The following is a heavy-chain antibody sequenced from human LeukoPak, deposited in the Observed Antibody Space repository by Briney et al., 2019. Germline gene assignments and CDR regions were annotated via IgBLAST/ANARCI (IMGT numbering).Heavy chain of an antibody. Sequence: SETLSLTCTVSGGSLSSGSYYWSWIRQPAGKGLEWIGRIYTSGSTNYNPSLKSRVTISVDTSKNQFSLKLSSVTAADTAVYYCARGLVSNCGGDCYPIFDYWGQGTLVTVSS. V-gene: IGHV4-61*02. CDR1: GGSLSSGSYY. CDR3: ARGLVSNCGGDCYPIFDY. CDR2: IYTSGST. D-gene: IGHD2-21*02. J-gene: IGHJ4*02.